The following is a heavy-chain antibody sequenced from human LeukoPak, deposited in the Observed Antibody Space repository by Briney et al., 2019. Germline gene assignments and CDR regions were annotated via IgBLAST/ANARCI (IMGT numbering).Heavy chain of an antibody. V-gene: IGHV1-69*13. CDR2: IIPIFGTA. Sequence: GASVKVSCKASGYTFTSYDINWVRQAPGQGLEWMGGIIPIFGTANYAQKFQGRVTITADESTSTAYMELSSLGSEDTAVYYCASWFGETYYDSSGSNWFDPWGQGTLVTVSS. CDR3: ASWFGETYYDSSGSNWFDP. J-gene: IGHJ5*02. D-gene: IGHD3-22*01. CDR1: GYTFTSYD.